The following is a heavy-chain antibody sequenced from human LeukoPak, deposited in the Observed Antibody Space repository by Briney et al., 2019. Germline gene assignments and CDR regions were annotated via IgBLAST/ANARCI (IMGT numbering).Heavy chain of an antibody. Sequence: SETLSLTCGVSGDSSSSGSFAWSWTRQPPGTGLEWIGYIYRSGTTHYNPSLKSRVTISADRSKNQFSLRLSSMTAADTAVYYCARANYYYDSSGYYYNYYFDSWGQGALVTVSS. CDR3: ARANYYYDSSGYYYNYYFDS. CDR2: IYRSGTT. CDR1: GDSSSSGSFA. V-gene: IGHV4-30-2*01. J-gene: IGHJ4*02. D-gene: IGHD3-22*01.